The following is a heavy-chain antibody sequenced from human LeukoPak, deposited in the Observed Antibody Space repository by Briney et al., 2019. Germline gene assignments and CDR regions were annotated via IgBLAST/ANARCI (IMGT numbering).Heavy chain of an antibody. Sequence: PGGSLRLSCEASGFTFDDYAMHWVRQAPGKGLEWVSGVSWNSGSIGYADSVKGRFTISRDNAKNSLYLQMNSLRAEDTALYYCAKDRRSTSYYFDYWGQGTLVTVSS. CDR3: AKDRRSTSYYFDY. CDR1: GFTFDDYA. V-gene: IGHV3-9*01. J-gene: IGHJ4*02. CDR2: VSWNSGSI. D-gene: IGHD2-2*01.